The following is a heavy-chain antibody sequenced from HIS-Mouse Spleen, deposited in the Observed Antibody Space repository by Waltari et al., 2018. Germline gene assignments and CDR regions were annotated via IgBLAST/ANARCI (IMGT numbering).Heavy chain of an antibody. D-gene: IGHD3-16*01. V-gene: IGHV1-2*02. J-gene: IGHJ3*02. CDR3: ARVLGSRAFDI. CDR2: INPKSGGT. CDR1: GYTFTGYY. Sequence: QVQLVQSGAEVKKPGASVKVSCKASGYTFTGYYMHWVRQAPGQGPEWVGGINPKSGGTTYAQKFQGRVTMTRDTSISTAYMELSRLRSDDTAVYYCARVLGSRAFDIWGQGTMVTVSS.